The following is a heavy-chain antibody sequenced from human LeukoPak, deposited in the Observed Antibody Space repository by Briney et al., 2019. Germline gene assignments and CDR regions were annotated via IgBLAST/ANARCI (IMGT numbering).Heavy chain of an antibody. V-gene: IGHV3-66*01. D-gene: IGHD4-17*01. CDR1: GFTVSSNY. Sequence: GGSLRLSCAASGFTVSSNYINWVRQAPGKGLEWVSLVYGSTSADYADSVKGRFTISRDTSMNTVYLQMNSLRAEDTAVYYCARLNFGDDYWGQGTLVTVSS. CDR3: ARLNFGDDY. CDR2: VYGSTSA. J-gene: IGHJ4*02.